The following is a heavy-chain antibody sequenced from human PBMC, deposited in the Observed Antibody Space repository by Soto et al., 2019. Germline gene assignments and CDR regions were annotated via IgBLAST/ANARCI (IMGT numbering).Heavy chain of an antibody. J-gene: IGHJ4*02. CDR2: IWYDGRNK. Sequence: GGSLRLSCVASGFTFSSYAMHWVRQAPGKGLEWVAVIWYDGRNKYYGDSVKGRFSIARDNSNNTLYLQMNSLRGEDTAVYYCARARNNWNDVDYWGQGTLVTVSS. CDR3: ARARNNWNDVDY. D-gene: IGHD1-1*01. CDR1: GFTFSSYA. V-gene: IGHV3-33*01.